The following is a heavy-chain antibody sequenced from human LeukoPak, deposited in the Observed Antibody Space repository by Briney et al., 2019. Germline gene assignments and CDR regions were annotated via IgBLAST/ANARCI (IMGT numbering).Heavy chain of an antibody. V-gene: IGHV1-69*05. CDR2: IIPIFGTA. Sequence: SVKVSCKTSGGTFSSYAISWVRQAPGQGLEWMGGIIPIFGTANYAQKFQGRVTITTDESTSTAYLELSSLKASDTAMYYCARLHSLLVVTAINDNWFDPWGQGTLVTVSS. CDR1: GGTFSSYA. D-gene: IGHD2-21*02. J-gene: IGHJ5*02. CDR3: ARLHSLLVVTAINDNWFDP.